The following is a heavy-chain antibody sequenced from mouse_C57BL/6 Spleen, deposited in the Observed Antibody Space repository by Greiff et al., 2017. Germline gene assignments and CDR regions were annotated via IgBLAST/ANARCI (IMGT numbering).Heavy chain of an antibody. CDR2: IDPSDSYT. J-gene: IGHJ4*01. V-gene: IGHV1-69*01. CDR3: ARWGLRPYAMDY. D-gene: IGHD2-4*01. Sequence: VQLQQPGAELVMPGASVKLSCKASGYTFTSYWMHWVKQRPRQGLEWIGEIDPSDSYTNYNQKFKGKSTLTVDKSSSTAYMQLSSLTSEDSAVYYCARWGLRPYAMDYWGQGTSVTVSS. CDR1: GYTFTSYW.